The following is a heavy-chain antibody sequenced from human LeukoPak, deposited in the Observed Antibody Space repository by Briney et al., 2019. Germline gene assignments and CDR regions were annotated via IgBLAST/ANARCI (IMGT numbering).Heavy chain of an antibody. CDR2: INPKSGGT. V-gene: IGHV1-2*02. Sequence: ASVKVSCKDSEYTFIGYYIHWVRQAPGQGPEWMGWINPKSGGTNYAQRFQGRVTMTTDTSTSTAYMELRSLTSDDTAVYYCARGGVTSVVDVWGKGTTVTISS. J-gene: IGHJ6*04. CDR3: ARGGVTSVVDV. CDR1: EYTFIGYY. D-gene: IGHD4-23*01.